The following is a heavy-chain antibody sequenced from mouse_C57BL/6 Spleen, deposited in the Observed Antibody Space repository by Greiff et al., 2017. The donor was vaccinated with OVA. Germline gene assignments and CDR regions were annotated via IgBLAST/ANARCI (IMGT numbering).Heavy chain of an antibody. CDR1: GYTFTDYN. J-gene: IGHJ3*01. V-gene: IGHV1-18*01. CDR3: ARSHYYGSSYAWFAY. D-gene: IGHD1-1*01. CDR2: INPNNGGT. Sequence: VQLQQSGPELVKPGASVKIPCKASGYTFTDYNMDWVKQSHGKSLEWIGDINPNNGGTIYNQKFKGKATLTVDKSSSTAYMELRSRTSEDTAVDDCARSHYYGSSYAWFAYWGQGTLVTVSA.